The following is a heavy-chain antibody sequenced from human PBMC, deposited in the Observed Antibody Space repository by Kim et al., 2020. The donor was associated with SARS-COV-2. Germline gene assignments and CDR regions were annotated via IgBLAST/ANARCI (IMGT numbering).Heavy chain of an antibody. CDR2: IGGSTSYI. CDR3: ARGGYCTSTSCYVYYYALDV. V-gene: IGHV3-21*01. D-gene: IGHD2-2*01. CDR1: GFGFGTHS. Sequence: GGSLRLSCAASGFGFGTHSMNWVRQAPGKGLEWVSSIGGSTSYIYYADSVKGRFTISRDNAKNSLYLQMNSLRAEDTAVYYCARGGYCTSTSCYVYYYALDVWGQGTTVTVSS. J-gene: IGHJ6*02.